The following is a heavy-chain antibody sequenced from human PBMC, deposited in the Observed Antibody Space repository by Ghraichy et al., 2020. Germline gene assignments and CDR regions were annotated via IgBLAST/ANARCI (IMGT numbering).Heavy chain of an antibody. V-gene: IGHV1-69*02. J-gene: IGHJ3*02. Sequence: SVKVSCKASGGTFSSYTISWVRQDPGQGLEWMGRIIPILGIANYAQKFQGRVTITADKSTSTAYMELSSLRSEDTAVYYCARRGEGGSYYTHDAFDIWGQGTMVTVSS. CDR1: GGTFSSYT. CDR2: IIPILGIA. D-gene: IGHD1-26*01. CDR3: ARRGEGGSYYTHDAFDI.